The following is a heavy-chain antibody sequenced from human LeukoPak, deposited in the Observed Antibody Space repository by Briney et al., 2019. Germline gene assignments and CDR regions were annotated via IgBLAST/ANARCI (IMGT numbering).Heavy chain of an antibody. J-gene: IGHJ4*02. Sequence: GGSLRLSCAASGFTFTSYWMSWMRQAPGKGLQWVANIKHDGSEQYYVDSVKGRFTISRDSAKNSLYLQMNSLGVEDTAVYYCKSGGAAPGRFDYWGQGALVTVSS. D-gene: IGHD6-13*01. CDR3: KSGGAAPGRFDY. CDR1: GFTFTSYW. CDR2: IKHDGSEQ. V-gene: IGHV3-7*01.